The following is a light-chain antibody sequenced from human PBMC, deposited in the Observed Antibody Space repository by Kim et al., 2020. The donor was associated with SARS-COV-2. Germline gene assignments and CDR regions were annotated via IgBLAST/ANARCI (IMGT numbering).Light chain of an antibody. CDR3: QAWDSSTGGYV. CDR2: QDN. J-gene: IGLJ1*01. Sequence: SYELTQPPSVSVSPGQTASITCSGDNLGDKYACWYQQKPGQSPVMVIYQDNKRPSGIPERFSASNSGNTATLTISGTQAMDEADYYCQAWDSSTGGYVFGTGTKVTVL. V-gene: IGLV3-1*01. CDR1: NLGDKY.